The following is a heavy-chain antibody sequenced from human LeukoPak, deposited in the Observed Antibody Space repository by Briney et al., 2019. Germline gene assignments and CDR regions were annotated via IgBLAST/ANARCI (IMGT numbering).Heavy chain of an antibody. CDR2: ISGSGGST. CDR3: AKAVSCSITSCYRSYGMDV. J-gene: IGHJ6*02. CDR1: GFTFSSYA. Sequence: PGGSLRLSCAASGFTFSSYAMSWVRQAPGKGLEWVSGISGSGGSTYYADSVKGRFTISRDNSKNTLYLQMNSLRAEDTAVYYCAKAVSCSITSCYRSYGMDVWSQGTTVTVSS. V-gene: IGHV3-23*01. D-gene: IGHD2-2*02.